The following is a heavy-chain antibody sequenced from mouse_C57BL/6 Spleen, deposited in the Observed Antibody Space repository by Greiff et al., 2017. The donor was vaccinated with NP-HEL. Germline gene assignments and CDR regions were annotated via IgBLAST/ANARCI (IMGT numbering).Heavy chain of an antibody. CDR1: GFTFSSYG. D-gene: IGHD1-1*02. V-gene: IGHV5-6*01. CDR3: ARHEVGAMDY. Sequence: EVKVVESGGDLVKPGGSLKLSCAASGFTFSSYGMSWVRQTPDKRLEWVATISSGGSYTYYPDSVKGRFTISRDNAKNTLYLQMSSLKSEDTAMYYCARHEVGAMDYWGQGTSVTVSS. J-gene: IGHJ4*01. CDR2: ISSGGSYT.